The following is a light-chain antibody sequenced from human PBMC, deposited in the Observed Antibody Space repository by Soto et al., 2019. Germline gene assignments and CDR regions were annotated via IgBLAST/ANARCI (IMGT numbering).Light chain of an antibody. V-gene: IGLV2-8*01. CDR2: EVS. CDR3: ISYSGSRHVV. Sequence: QSVLTQPPSASGSVGQSVTISCTGTSSDVGDYNYVSWYQQYPGKAPQLMIYEVSKRPAGVPDRFSVSKSGSTASLTVSGLQADDESDYYCISYSGSRHVVFVGGTKLTVL. J-gene: IGLJ2*01. CDR1: SSDVGDYNY.